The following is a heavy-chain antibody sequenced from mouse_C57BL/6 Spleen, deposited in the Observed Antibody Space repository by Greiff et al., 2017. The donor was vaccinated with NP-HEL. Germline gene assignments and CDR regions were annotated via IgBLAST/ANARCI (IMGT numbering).Heavy chain of an antibody. J-gene: IGHJ4*01. CDR3: ARKDDYDDYAMDY. V-gene: IGHV1-4*01. Sequence: VKLMESGAELARPGASVKMSCKASGYTFTSYTMHWVKQRPGQGLEWIGYINPSSGYTKYNQKFKDKATLTADKSSSTAYMQLSSLTSEDSAVYYCARKDDYDDYAMDYWGQGTSVTVSS. CDR1: GYTFTSYT. CDR2: INPSSGYT. D-gene: IGHD2-4*01.